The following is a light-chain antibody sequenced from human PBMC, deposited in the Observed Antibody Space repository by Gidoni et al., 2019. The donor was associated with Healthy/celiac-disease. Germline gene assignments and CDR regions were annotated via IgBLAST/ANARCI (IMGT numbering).Light chain of an antibody. J-gene: IGLJ3*02. CDR3: QSYDSSLSGSKV. V-gene: IGLV1-40*01. CDR1: SSNIGAGYD. CDR2: GNS. Sequence: QSVLPPPPSVSGAPGQMVTISCTGSSSNIGAGYDVHWYQQLPGTAPKLLIYGNSNRPSGVPDRFSGSKSGTSASLAITGLQAEDEADYYCQSYDSSLSGSKVFGGGTKLTVL.